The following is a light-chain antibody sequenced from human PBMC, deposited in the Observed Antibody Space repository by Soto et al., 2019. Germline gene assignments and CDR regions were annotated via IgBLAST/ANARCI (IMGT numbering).Light chain of an antibody. Sequence: QAVVTQEPSFSVSPGGTVTLTCGLSSGSVSTNYYPSWYQQTPGQAPRTLIYSTNTRSSGVPGRFSGSVLGNKAALTITGAEADDEGDYYCVLYIGSGISVFGTGTKVTVL. CDR3: VLYIGSGISV. V-gene: IGLV8-61*01. CDR1: SGSVSTNYY. J-gene: IGLJ1*01. CDR2: STN.